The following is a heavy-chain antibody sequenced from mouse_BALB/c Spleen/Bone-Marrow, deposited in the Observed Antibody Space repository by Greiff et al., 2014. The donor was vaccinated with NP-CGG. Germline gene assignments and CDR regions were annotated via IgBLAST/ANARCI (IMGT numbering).Heavy chain of an antibody. J-gene: IGHJ3*01. CDR2: IYCGGGYT. Sequence: QVQLQQSGAELVRPGTSVKMSCKAAGYTFTNYWICWIKQRPGHGLEWIGDIYCGGGYTNYNEKFKGKATLTADTSSDTTYMHLSSLTSEDSAIYYCAREGSYWGQGTLVTVSA. CDR1: GYTFTNYW. CDR3: AREGSY. V-gene: IGHV1-63*02.